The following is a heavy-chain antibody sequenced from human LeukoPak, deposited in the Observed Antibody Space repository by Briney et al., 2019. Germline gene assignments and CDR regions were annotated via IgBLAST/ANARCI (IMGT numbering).Heavy chain of an antibody. Sequence: TSETLSLTCTVSGGSVSSNRYCWGWIRQPPGKGLEWIGSIYYSGSTYYNLSLKSRVTISVDTSKNQFSLKLSSVTAADTAVYYCARRSDSLGFDPWGQGTLVTVSS. CDR3: ARRSDSLGFDP. V-gene: IGHV4-39*01. D-gene: IGHD3-9*01. J-gene: IGHJ5*02. CDR2: IYYSGST. CDR1: GGSVSSNRYC.